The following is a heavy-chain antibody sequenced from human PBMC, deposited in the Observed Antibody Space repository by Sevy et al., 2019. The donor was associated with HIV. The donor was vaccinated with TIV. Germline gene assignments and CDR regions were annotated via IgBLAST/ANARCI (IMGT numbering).Heavy chain of an antibody. CDR1: GFTFRNDW. J-gene: IGHJ5*02. D-gene: IGHD2-15*01. Sequence: GGSLRLSCAASGFTFRNDWMHWVRQVPGKGLVWVSRINSDGLVETYADSVKGRFIISRDNAKTTVYLQMNSLRVEDSAVYYCARGTSGVLLSWGRGTLVTVSS. V-gene: IGHV3-74*03. CDR2: INSDGLVE. CDR3: ARGTSGVLLS.